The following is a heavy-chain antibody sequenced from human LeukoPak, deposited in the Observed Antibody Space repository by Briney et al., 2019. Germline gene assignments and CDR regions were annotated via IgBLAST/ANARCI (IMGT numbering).Heavy chain of an antibody. CDR2: INPSGGST. Sequence: ASVKVSCKASGYTFTSYDINWVRQATGQGLEWMGIINPSGGSTSYAQKFQGRVTMTRDMSTSTVYMELSSLRSEDTAVYYCARVVGLTGYSSNWYSGYYYYMDVWGKGTTVTVSS. CDR3: ARVVGLTGYSSNWYSGYYYYMDV. D-gene: IGHD6-13*01. J-gene: IGHJ6*03. CDR1: GYTFTSYD. V-gene: IGHV1-46*01.